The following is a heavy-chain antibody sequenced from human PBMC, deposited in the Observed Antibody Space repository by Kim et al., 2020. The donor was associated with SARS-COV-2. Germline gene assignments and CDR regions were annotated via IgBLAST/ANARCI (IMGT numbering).Heavy chain of an antibody. CDR2: IGTSGIYI. J-gene: IGHJ4*02. CDR3: ARVGSSSWTFDY. D-gene: IGHD6-13*01. Sequence: GGSLRLSCAASGFTFRTYSMNWVRQAPGKGLEWVSFIGTSGIYIYYADSVKGRFTISRDDAKNSLYLQMNSLRAEDTAVYYCARVGSSSWTFDYWGQGALVTVSS. CDR1: GFTFRTYS. V-gene: IGHV3-21*01.